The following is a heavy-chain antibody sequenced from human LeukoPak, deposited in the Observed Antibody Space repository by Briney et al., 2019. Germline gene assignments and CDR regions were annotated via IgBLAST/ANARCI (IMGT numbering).Heavy chain of an antibody. Sequence: GGSLRLSCAASGFTFSSYGMHWVRQAPGKGLEWVAVISYDGSNKYYADSVKGRFTISRDNSKNTLYLQMNSLRAEDTAVYYCASPLLAVAGTLDYWGQGTLVTVSS. J-gene: IGHJ4*02. D-gene: IGHD6-19*01. CDR1: GFTFSSYG. V-gene: IGHV3-30*19. CDR2: ISYDGSNK. CDR3: ASPLLAVAGTLDY.